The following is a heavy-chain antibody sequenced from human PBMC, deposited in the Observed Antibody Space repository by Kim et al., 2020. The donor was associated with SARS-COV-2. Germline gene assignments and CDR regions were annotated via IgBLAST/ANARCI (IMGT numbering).Heavy chain of an antibody. Sequence: STIYADSVKGRFTSSRDNAKNTLYLQMNSLGAEDTAVYSCARGNYHGMDVWGQGTTVTVSS. CDR3: ARGNYHGMDV. V-gene: IGHV3-74*01. J-gene: IGHJ6*02. CDR2: ST.